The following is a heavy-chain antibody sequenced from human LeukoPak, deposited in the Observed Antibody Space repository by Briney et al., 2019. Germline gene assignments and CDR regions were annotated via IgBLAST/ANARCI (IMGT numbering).Heavy chain of an antibody. CDR1: GLTFSSYA. CDR2: ISGSGGSI. D-gene: IGHD2-15*01. Sequence: GGSLRLSCAASGLTFSSYAMSWVRQAPGKGLEWVSTISGSGGSIWYADSVKGRFTISRDNSNNTLYPQMNSLRAEDTAVYYCAKTRGGPTSPDDYWGQGTLVTVSS. CDR3: AKTRGGPTSPDDY. V-gene: IGHV3-23*01. J-gene: IGHJ4*02.